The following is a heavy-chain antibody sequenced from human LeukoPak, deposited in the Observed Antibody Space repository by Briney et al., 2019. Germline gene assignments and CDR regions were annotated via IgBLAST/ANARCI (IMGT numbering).Heavy chain of an antibody. CDR3: AREGSGWYTYYYYGMDV. D-gene: IGHD6-19*01. CDR2: MNPNSGNT. V-gene: IGHV1-8*01. Sequence: ASVKVSCKASGYTFTSCDINWVRQATGQGLEWMGWMNPNSGNTGYAQKFQGRVTMTRSTSISTAYMELSSLRSEDTAVYYCAREGSGWYTYYYYGMDVWGQGTTVTVSS. J-gene: IGHJ6*02. CDR1: GYTFTSCD.